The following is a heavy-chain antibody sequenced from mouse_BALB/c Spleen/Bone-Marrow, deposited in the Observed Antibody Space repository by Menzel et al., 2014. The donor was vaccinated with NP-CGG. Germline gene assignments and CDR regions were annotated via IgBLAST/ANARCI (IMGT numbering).Heavy chain of an antibody. CDR2: IYPGDGDT. J-gene: IGHJ2*01. CDR1: GYAFSSYW. Sequence: VKLVESGAELVRPGSSVKISCKASGYAFSSYWMNWVKQRPGQGPEWIGQIYPGDGDTNYSGKFKGKATLTADESSSTAYMQLSSLTSEDSAVYFCAFGNYDFDYWGQGTTLTVSS. D-gene: IGHD2-1*01. V-gene: IGHV1-80*01. CDR3: AFGNYDFDY.